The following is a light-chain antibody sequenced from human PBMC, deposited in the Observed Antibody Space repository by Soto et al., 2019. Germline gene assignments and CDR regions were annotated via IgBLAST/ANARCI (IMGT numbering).Light chain of an antibody. V-gene: IGLV2-14*01. Sequence: QSALTQPASVSGSPGQSITISCTGTSSDVGAYNYVSWYQHHPGKAPKLIIYEVNKRPSEVSNRFSGSKSGNTASLTISGLQSEDEADYYCNSYTNRYTFVLGTGTKVTVL. J-gene: IGLJ1*01. CDR1: SSDVGAYNY. CDR3: NSYTNRYTFV. CDR2: EVN.